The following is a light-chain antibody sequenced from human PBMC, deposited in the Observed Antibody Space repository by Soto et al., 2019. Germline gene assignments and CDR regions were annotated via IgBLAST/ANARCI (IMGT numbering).Light chain of an antibody. CDR2: AAS. V-gene: IGKV1-39*01. CDR3: QQSYGTPLT. CDR1: QSISNY. Sequence: DMAMTQSPSSLSASVGDRVTITCRASQSISNYLNWYQHKPGKVPKLLIYAASSLQSGVPTRFSGSGSGTDFTLTINSLQPEDFATYSCQQSYGTPLTFGGGTKIEIK. J-gene: IGKJ4*01.